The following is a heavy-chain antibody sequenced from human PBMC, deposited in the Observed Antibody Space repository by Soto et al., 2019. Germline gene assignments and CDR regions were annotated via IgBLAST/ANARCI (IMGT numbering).Heavy chain of an antibody. CDR2: IYYSGST. Sequence: PSETLSLTCTVSGGTISSWYWSWIRQPPGKGLEWIGYIYYSGSTNCNPSLKSRVTISVDTSKNQFSLKLSSVTAADTAVYYCARRYGSPIDYWGQGTLVTVSS. CDR3: ARRYGSPIDY. V-gene: IGHV4-59*08. D-gene: IGHD1-26*01. J-gene: IGHJ4*02. CDR1: GGTISSWY.